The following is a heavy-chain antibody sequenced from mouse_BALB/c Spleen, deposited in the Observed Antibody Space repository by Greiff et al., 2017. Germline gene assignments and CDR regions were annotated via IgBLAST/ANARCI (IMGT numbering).Heavy chain of an antibody. CDR2: ISSGGST. D-gene: IGHD1-1*01. CDR1: GFTFSSYA. CDR3: ARGYYYGSSGFAY. J-gene: IGHJ3*01. V-gene: IGHV5-6-5*01. Sequence: EVMLVESGGGLVKPGGSLKLSCAASGFTFSSYAMSWVRQTPEKRLEWVASISSGGSTYYPDSVKGRFTISRDNARNILYLQMSSLRSEDTAMYYCARGYYYGSSGFAYWGQGTLVTVSA.